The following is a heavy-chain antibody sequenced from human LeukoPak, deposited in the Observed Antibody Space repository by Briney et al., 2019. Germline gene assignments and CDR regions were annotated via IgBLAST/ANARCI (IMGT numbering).Heavy chain of an antibody. J-gene: IGHJ4*02. Sequence: PGGSLRLSCIASGFTFSRYDMTWIRQAPRKGLEWVSTISGSGDSTYYADSVKGRFTISRDNSKNTLYLQMNSLRAEDTAVFYCAKDSGQQQLLVLPDYWGQGALVTVSS. CDR2: ISGSGDST. D-gene: IGHD6-13*01. CDR1: GFTFSRYD. V-gene: IGHV3-23*01. CDR3: AKDSGQQQLLVLPDY.